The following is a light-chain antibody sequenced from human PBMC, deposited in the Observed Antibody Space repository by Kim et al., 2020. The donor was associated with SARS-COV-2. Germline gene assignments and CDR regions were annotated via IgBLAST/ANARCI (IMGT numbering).Light chain of an antibody. CDR3: NSRDSSGNHWV. CDR1: SLRSYY. V-gene: IGLV3-19*01. J-gene: IGLJ3*02. CDR2: GKN. Sequence: SSELTQDPAVSVALGQTVRITCQGDSLRSYYASWYQQKPGQAPVLVIYGKNNRPSGIPDRFSGSSSGNTASLTITGAQAEGEADYYCNSRDSSGNHWVFSGGTQLTVL.